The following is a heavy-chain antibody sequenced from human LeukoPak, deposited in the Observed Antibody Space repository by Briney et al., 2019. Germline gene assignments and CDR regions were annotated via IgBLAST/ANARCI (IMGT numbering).Heavy chain of an antibody. Sequence: GGSLRLSCAASGFTFNSSGMHWVRQAPGKGLEWVAVMSSDGANKYYTGSVKGRFTISRDNSENTLCLQMNGLRAEDTAVYYCAKGRGSGWSQPLGYWGQGTLVTVSS. D-gene: IGHD6-19*01. CDR3: AKGRGSGWSQPLGY. CDR2: MSSDGANK. CDR1: GFTFNSSG. V-gene: IGHV3-30*18. J-gene: IGHJ4*02.